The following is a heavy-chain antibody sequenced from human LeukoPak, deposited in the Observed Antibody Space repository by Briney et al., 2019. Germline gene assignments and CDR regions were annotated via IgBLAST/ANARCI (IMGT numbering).Heavy chain of an antibody. Sequence: GGSLRLSCAASGLTFSSHAMNWVRQAPGKGLEWVSGISSSGSCASIHSADSVMGRFTISRDNSKNTLHLQMNSLRAEDTGIYYCAKEKTGWSGVIDSWGQGTQVTVSS. V-gene: IGHV3-23*01. J-gene: IGHJ4*02. D-gene: IGHD6-19*01. CDR2: ISSSGSCASI. CDR1: GLTFSSHA. CDR3: AKEKTGWSGVIDS.